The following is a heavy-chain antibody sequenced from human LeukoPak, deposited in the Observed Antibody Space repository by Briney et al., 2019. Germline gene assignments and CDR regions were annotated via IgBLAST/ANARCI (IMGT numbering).Heavy chain of an antibody. J-gene: IGHJ4*02. V-gene: IGHV3-15*01. CDR2: IKSKTDGGTT. D-gene: IGHD3-22*01. CDR3: TTILTYYYDSSGYPAYYFDY. Sequence: PGGSLRLSCAASGLTFSNAWMSRVRQAPGKEREWGGGIKSKTDGGTTDYAAPVEGRFTISRDDSKNTLYLQMNSLKTEDTAVYYCTTILTYYYDSSGYPAYYFDYWGQGTLVTVSS. CDR1: GLTFSNAW.